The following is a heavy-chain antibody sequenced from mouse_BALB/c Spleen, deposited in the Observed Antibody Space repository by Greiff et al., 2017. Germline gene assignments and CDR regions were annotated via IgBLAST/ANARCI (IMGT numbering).Heavy chain of an antibody. D-gene: IGHD2-3*01. V-gene: IGHV1S81*02. J-gene: IGHJ1*01. CDR2: INPSNGGT. CDR1: GYTFTSYY. CDR3: TRGDYGYYYFDV. Sequence: QVQLQQSGAELAKPGASVKMSCKASGYTFTSYYMYWVKQRPGQGLEWIGEINPSNGGTNFNEKFKSKATLTVDKSSSTAYMQLSSLTSEDSAVYYCTRGDYGYYYFDVWGAGTTVTVSS.